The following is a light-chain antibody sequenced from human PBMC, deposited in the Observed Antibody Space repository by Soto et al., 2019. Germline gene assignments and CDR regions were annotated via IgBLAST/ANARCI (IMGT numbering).Light chain of an antibody. V-gene: IGKV1-5*03. Sequence: DIQMTQSPSSLSASVADRVTITCRASQTISSWLAWYQQKPGKAPKLLIYKASTLKSGVPSRFSGSGSGTEFTLTISSLQPDDFATYYCQQVKSYPRTFGGGTKVDIK. CDR2: KAS. J-gene: IGKJ4*01. CDR1: QTISSW. CDR3: QQVKSYPRT.